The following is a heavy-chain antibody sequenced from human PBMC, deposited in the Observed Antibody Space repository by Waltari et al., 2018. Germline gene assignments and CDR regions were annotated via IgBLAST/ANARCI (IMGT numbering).Heavy chain of an antibody. Sequence: EVQLLDSGGGLVQPGGSLRLSCVASGFTFKNYDMNWVRRAPGGGLEWVSEIQVQSQATFYADSVKGRFTISRDNSRNTLYLQMNSLRAEDTAVYYCASYCGGDCYPSDYWGQGTLVTVSS. CDR2: IQVQSQAT. V-gene: IGHV3-23*01. J-gene: IGHJ4*02. D-gene: IGHD2-21*01. CDR3: ASYCGGDCYPSDY. CDR1: GFTFKNYD.